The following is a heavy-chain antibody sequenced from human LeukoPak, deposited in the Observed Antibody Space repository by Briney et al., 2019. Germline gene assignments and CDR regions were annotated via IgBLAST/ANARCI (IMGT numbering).Heavy chain of an antibody. V-gene: IGHV3-23*01. CDR2: ISGSGDNT. D-gene: IGHD3-22*01. CDR1: GFTFSNYA. CDR3: AKVPYYDSSGNYFDY. J-gene: IGHJ4*02. Sequence: GGSLRLSCAASGFTFSNYAMSWVRQAPGKGLEWVSAISGSGDNTYYADSVKGRFTISRDNSKNTLYLQMNSLRAEDTAVYYCAKVPYYDSSGNYFDYWGQGTLVTVSS.